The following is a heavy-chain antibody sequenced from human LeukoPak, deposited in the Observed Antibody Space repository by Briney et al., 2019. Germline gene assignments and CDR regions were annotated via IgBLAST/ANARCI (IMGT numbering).Heavy chain of an antibody. J-gene: IGHJ5*02. CDR2: IIPIFGTA. CDR3: ARREHGGDNWFDP. D-gene: IGHD3-10*01. Sequence: ASVKVSCKASGYTFTSYDISWVRQAPGQGLEWMGGIIPIFGTANYAQKFQGRVTITADESTSTAYMELSSLRSEDTAVYYCARREHGGDNWFDPWGQGTLVTVSS. CDR1: GYTFTSYD. V-gene: IGHV1-69*13.